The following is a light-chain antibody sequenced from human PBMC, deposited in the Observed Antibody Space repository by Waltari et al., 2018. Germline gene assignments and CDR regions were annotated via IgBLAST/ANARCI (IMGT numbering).Light chain of an antibody. V-gene: IGLV3-19*01. CDR3: HSRDASGVAGS. CDR1: SLRSYY. Sequence: SSELTQYPAVSVAMGQTVRITCQGDSLRSYYASWYHQRPGQAPILVIYDKNNRPSGVPDRFSGSSSHNTGSLTITGAQAEDEASYYCHSRDASGVAGSFGGGTKLTVL. CDR2: DKN. J-gene: IGLJ2*01.